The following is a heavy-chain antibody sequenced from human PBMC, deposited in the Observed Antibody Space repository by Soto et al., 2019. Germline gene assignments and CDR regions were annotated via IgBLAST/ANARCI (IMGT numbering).Heavy chain of an antibody. CDR2: ISAYNGNT. Sequence: QVQLVQSGAEVKKPGASVKVSCKASGYTFTSYGISWVRQAPGQGLEWMGWISAYNGNTNYAQKLQGRVTMTTDTSTSTAYMELRSLRSDDTAVYYCARGLHLDFGVVIREEYYYYMDVWGKGTTITVSS. V-gene: IGHV1-18*01. D-gene: IGHD3-3*01. CDR1: GYTFTSYG. CDR3: ARGLHLDFGVVIREEYYYYMDV. J-gene: IGHJ6*03.